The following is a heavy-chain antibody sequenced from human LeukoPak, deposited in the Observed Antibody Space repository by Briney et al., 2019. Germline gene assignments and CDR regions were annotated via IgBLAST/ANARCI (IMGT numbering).Heavy chain of an antibody. D-gene: IGHD3-3*01. Sequence: ASVTVSCKASGYTFTSYGISWVRQAPGQGLEWMGWISAYNGNTNYAQKLQGRVTMTTDTSTSTAYMEPRSLRSDDTAVYYCARYYDFWSASREPGDYYYGMDVWGQGTTVTVSS. CDR2: ISAYNGNT. V-gene: IGHV1-18*01. J-gene: IGHJ6*02. CDR1: GYTFTSYG. CDR3: ARYYDFWSASREPGDYYYGMDV.